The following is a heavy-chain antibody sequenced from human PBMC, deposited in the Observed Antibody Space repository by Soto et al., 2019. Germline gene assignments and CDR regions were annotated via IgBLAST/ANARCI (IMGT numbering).Heavy chain of an antibody. CDR2: IIPILGIA. CDR3: APVDNDSTTAGGA. J-gene: IGHJ5*02. Sequence: ASVKVSCKASGGTFSSYTISWVRQAPGQGLEWMGRIIPILGIANYAQKFQGRVTITADKSTSTAYMELSSLRSEDTAVYYCAPVDNDSTTAGGAWGQGTLVTVSS. CDR1: GGTFSSYT. D-gene: IGHD4-4*01. V-gene: IGHV1-69*02.